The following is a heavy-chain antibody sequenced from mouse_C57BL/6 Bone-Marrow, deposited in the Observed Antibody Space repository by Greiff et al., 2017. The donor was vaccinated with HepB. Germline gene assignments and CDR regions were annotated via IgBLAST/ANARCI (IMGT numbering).Heavy chain of an antibody. V-gene: IGHV2-2*01. J-gene: IGHJ3*01. CDR2: LWSGGST. CDR1: GFSLTSYG. D-gene: IGHD2-3*01. Sequence: QVQLQQSGPGLVQPSQSLSITCTVSGFSLTSYGVHWVRQSPGKGLEWLGVLWSGGSTDYNAAFISRLSISKYNSKSQVFFKMNSLQADDTAIYYCARECDGYYVPFAYWGQGTLVTVSA. CDR3: ARECDGYYVPFAY.